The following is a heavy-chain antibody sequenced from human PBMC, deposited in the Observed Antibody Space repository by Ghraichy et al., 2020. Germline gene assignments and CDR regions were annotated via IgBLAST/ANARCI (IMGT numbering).Heavy chain of an antibody. CDR3: AHSRNRVDDFWSGYYNGTYAFDI. Sequence: SGPTLVKPTQTLTLTCTFSGFSLSTSGVGVGWIRQPPGKALEWLALIYWDDDKRYSPSLKSRLTITKDTSKNQVVLTMTNMDPVDTATYYCAHSRNRVDDFWSGYYNGTYAFDIWGQGTMVTVSS. V-gene: IGHV2-5*02. J-gene: IGHJ3*02. CDR2: IYWDDDK. D-gene: IGHD3-3*01. CDR1: GFSLSTSGVG.